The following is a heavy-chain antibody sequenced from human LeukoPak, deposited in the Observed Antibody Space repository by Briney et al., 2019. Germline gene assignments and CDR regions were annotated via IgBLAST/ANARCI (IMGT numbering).Heavy chain of an antibody. J-gene: IGHJ3*02. V-gene: IGHV1-69*02. CDR1: GGTFSSYT. D-gene: IGHD1-26*01. Sequence: ASVKVSCKASGGTFSSYTISWVRQAPGQGLEWMGRIIPILGIANYAQKFQGRVTITADKSTSTAYMELSSLRSEGTAVYYCARTEWELRDAFDIWGQGTMVTVSS. CDR3: ARTEWELRDAFDI. CDR2: IIPILGIA.